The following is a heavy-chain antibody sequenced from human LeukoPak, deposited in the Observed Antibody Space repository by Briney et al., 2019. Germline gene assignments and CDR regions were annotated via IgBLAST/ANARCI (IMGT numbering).Heavy chain of an antibody. V-gene: IGHV4-59*01. CDR1: GGSISSYY. CDR2: IYYTGTT. CDR3: ARGNYGGNPRLRWFDP. J-gene: IGHJ5*02. Sequence: SETLSLTCSVSGGSISSYYWSWIRQPPGKGLEWIGYIYYTGTTNYNPSLKSRVTISVDTSKNQFSLSLISVTAADTAVYYCARGNYGGNPRLRWFDPWGQGTLVTVSS. D-gene: IGHD4-23*01.